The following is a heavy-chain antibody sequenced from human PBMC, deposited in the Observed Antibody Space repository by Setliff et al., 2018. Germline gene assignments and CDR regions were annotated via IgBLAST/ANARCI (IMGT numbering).Heavy chain of an antibody. V-gene: IGHV3-48*01. J-gene: IGHJ4*02. D-gene: IGHD6-19*01. CDR2: ISSRSET. Sequence: PGGSLRLSCAASGFTFSTYSMNWVRQAPGKGLEWVSYISSRSETYYVDSVKGRFTISRDEAKNSLYLQMNSLRTEDTAVYYCARSAVAVPGQFYFDNWGQGTQVTVSS. CDR1: GFTFSTYS. CDR3: ARSAVAVPGQFYFDN.